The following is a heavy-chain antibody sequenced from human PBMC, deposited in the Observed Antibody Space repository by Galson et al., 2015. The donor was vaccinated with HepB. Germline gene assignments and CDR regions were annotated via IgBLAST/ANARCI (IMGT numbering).Heavy chain of an antibody. D-gene: IGHD2-15*01. Sequence: SVKVSCKASGYTFNTYFINWVRQAPGRGLQWMGRVSTYNGDTQYAQDIQDRVTMTTDMSTNTAYLELGSLRSDVTAVYYCARGGLVVVVGATQNNWFDPWGQGTPVTVSS. V-gene: IGHV1-18*01. J-gene: IGHJ5*02. CDR1: GYTFNTYF. CDR2: VSTYNGDT. CDR3: ARGGLVVVVGATQNNWFDP.